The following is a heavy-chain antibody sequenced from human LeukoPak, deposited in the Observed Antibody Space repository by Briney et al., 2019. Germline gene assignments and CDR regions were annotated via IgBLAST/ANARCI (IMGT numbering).Heavy chain of an antibody. Sequence: QPGGSLRSSCTASGFTFSDYAMSWVRQAPGKGLEWVSGISGSGGSIRYADSVKGRFIISRDNSKNTLYLQMNSLRAEDTAVYYCAKGGDGYNYYFDYWGQETLVTVSS. CDR3: AKGGDGYNYYFDY. D-gene: IGHD5-24*01. V-gene: IGHV3-23*01. CDR1: GFTFSDYA. CDR2: ISGSGGSI. J-gene: IGHJ4*02.